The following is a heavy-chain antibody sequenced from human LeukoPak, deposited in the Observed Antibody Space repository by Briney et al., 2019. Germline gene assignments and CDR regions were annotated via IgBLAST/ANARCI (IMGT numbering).Heavy chain of an antibody. Sequence: GRTLRLSCAVSGFTLRGYWVDWVRQAPGPGLVWVSRFNSDGSSTSYAGAGNGRFTISRDNAKNTLYLQMNSLRDQDTAVYYCARGYSSDNWGQGTLVTVSS. D-gene: IGHD2-21*01. J-gene: IGHJ4*02. V-gene: IGHV3-74*01. CDR2: FNSDGSST. CDR3: ARGYSSDN. CDR1: GFTLRGYW.